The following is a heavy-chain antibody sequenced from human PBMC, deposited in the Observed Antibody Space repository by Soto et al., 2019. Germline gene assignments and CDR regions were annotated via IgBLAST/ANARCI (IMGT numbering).Heavy chain of an antibody. D-gene: IGHD6-19*01. Sequence: EVQLLESGGGLVQPGGSLRLSCAASGFSFVNYAMNWVRQAPRKGLEWVSGLSGSGTSTYYADSVKGRFTISRDNSRDTLFLQMNSLTADATAVYYCAKATTNGGWFNPFDTWGQGALVTVSS. CDR3: AKATTNGGWFNPFDT. CDR2: LSGSGTST. CDR1: GFSFVNYA. J-gene: IGHJ4*02. V-gene: IGHV3-23*01.